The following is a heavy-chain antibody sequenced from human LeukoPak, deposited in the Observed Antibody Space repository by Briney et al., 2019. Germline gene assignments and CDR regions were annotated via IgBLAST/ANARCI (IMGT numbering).Heavy chain of an antibody. Sequence: SGGSLRLSCAASGFTFSSYGMHWVRQAPGKGLEWVAVIWYDGSNKYYADSVKGRFTISGDNSKNTLYLQMNSLRAEDTAVYYCARGVAVAGGFAFDYWGQGTLVTVSS. D-gene: IGHD6-19*01. V-gene: IGHV3-33*01. CDR2: IWYDGSNK. J-gene: IGHJ4*02. CDR3: ARGVAVAGGFAFDY. CDR1: GFTFSSYG.